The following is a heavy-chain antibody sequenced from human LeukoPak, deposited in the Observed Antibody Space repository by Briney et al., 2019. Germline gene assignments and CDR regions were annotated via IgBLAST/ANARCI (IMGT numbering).Heavy chain of an antibody. CDR3: AKRGVGATKVMPYYFDY. D-gene: IGHD1-26*01. V-gene: IGHV3-48*03. CDR2: ISSSGSTI. J-gene: IGHJ4*02. Sequence: PGGSLRLSCAASGFTFSSYEMNWVRQAPGKGLEWVSYISSSGSTIYYADSVKGRFTISRDNSKNTLYLQMNSLRAEDTAVYYCAKRGVGATKVMPYYFDYWGRGTLVTVSS. CDR1: GFTFSSYE.